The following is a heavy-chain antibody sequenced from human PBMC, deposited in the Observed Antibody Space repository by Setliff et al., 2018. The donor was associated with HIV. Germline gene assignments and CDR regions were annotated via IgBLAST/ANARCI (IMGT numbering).Heavy chain of an antibody. CDR1: GGSISSDDYY. Sequence: SETLSLTCTVSGGSISSDDYYWNWIRQPPGKGLEWIGSIYYSGSTYYNPSLKSRVTISVDTSKNQFSLKLSSVTAADTAVYYCARGPAEWQIVVVPAAHWYFDLWGRGTLVTVSS. J-gene: IGHJ2*01. CDR3: ARGPAEWQIVVVPAAHWYFDL. CDR2: IYYSGST. D-gene: IGHD2-2*01. V-gene: IGHV4-39*07.